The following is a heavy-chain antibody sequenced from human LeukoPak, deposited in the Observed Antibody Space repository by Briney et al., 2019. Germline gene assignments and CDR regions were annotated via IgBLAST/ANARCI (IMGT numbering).Heavy chain of an antibody. V-gene: IGHV3-30*02. D-gene: IGHD3-3*01. J-gene: IGHJ3*02. CDR2: IRYDGSNK. CDR3: AREVRFFSAFDI. Sequence: AGGSLRLSCAASGFTFSSYGMHWVRQAPGKGLEWVAFIRYDGSNKYYADSVKGRFTISRDNSKNTLYLQMNSLRAEDTAVYYCAREVRFFSAFDIWGQGTMVTVSS. CDR1: GFTFSSYG.